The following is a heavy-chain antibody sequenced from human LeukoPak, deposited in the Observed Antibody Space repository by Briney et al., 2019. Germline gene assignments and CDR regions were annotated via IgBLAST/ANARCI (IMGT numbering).Heavy chain of an antibody. V-gene: IGHV3-74*01. J-gene: IGHJ4*02. CDR3: ARVGLGYGVPAA. CDR2: INSDGSST. Sequence: PGGSLRLSCAAPGFTFSSYWMHWVRQAPGKGLVWVSRINSDGSSTSYADSVKGRFTISRDNAKNTLYLQMNSLRAEDTAVYYCARVGLGYGVPAAWGQGTLVTLSS. CDR1: GFTFSSYW. D-gene: IGHD2-2*01.